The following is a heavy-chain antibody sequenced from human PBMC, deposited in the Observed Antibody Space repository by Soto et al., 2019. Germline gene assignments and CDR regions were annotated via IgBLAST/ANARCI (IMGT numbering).Heavy chain of an antibody. CDR3: TRDPGIAAPGRGLGDY. CDR2: IDTYTGNK. CDR1: GYSFTTYG. V-gene: IGHV1-18*01. Sequence: QIQLVQSGAEVKKPGASVKVSCKASGYSFTTYGFSWVRQAPGQGLEWMGWIDTYTGNKNYAQKFQDRVTMTTDTSPSTAYMELRSLRSDDTALYYCTRDPGIAAPGRGLGDYWGQGTLVTVSS. D-gene: IGHD6-13*01. J-gene: IGHJ4*02.